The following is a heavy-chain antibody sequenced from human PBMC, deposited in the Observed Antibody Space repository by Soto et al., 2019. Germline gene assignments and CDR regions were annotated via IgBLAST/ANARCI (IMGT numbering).Heavy chain of an antibody. CDR2: IYSSGST. CDR3: ARGQRFSDWFDP. J-gene: IGHJ5*02. V-gene: IGHV4-4*07. CDR1: GGATGSHY. D-gene: IGHD3-3*01. Sequence: LSLTCTISGGATGSHYWTWIRQPAGKGLEWIGRIYSSGSTQYNPSLQSRVTMSLDTSKNQFSLRLESVTAADTAVYYCARGQRFSDWFDPWGQGTLVTVSS.